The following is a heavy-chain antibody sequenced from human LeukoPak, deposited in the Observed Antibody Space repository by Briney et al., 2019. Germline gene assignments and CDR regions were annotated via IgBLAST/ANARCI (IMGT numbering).Heavy chain of an antibody. CDR1: GYTFTNYY. V-gene: IGHV1-46*01. J-gene: IGHJ5*02. D-gene: IGHD6-13*01. CDR2: INPSGDST. CDR3: AKLAASETGEGS. Sequence: ASVKVSCKASGYTFTNYYIHWVRQAPGQGLEWMGVINPSGDSTSYAQKFQGRATMTRDTSTSTVYMELSSLRSEDTAIYYCAKLAASETGEGSWGQGTLVTVSS.